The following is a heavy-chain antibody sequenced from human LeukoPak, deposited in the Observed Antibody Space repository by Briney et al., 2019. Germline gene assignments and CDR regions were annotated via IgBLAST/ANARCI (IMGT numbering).Heavy chain of an antibody. CDR2: INSDGTST. V-gene: IGHV3-74*01. J-gene: IGHJ4*02. CDR1: GISFNNYW. CDR3: ARDLQASCV. Sequence: GGSLRLSCTASGISFNNYWVHWVRQVPGKGLVWVSRINSDGTSTSYASSVKGRFTISRDNAKSTVYLQMNSLSAEDTGVYYCARDLQASCVWGQGTLVTVSS.